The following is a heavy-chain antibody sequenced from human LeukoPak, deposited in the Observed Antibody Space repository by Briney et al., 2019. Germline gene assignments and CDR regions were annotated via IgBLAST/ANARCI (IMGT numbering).Heavy chain of an antibody. CDR1: GFTFSSYA. V-gene: IGHV3-23*01. J-gene: IGHJ5*02. D-gene: IGHD3-3*01. Sequence: GGSLRLSCAASGFTFSSYAMSWVRQAPGKGLEWVSTISGNGGNTYYADSVKGRFTISRDNSKNTLYLQMNSLRAEDTAVYYCAKDPDDFWSGSNWFDPWGQGTLVTVSS. CDR3: AKDPDDFWSGSNWFDP. CDR2: ISGNGGNT.